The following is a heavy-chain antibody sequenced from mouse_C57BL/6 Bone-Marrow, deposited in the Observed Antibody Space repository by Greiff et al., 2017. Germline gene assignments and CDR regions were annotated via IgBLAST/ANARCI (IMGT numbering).Heavy chain of an antibody. CDR3: ARSGPLGRSFDY. J-gene: IGHJ2*01. CDR1: GYTFTSYW. V-gene: IGHV1-55*01. D-gene: IGHD4-1*01. CDR2: IYPTSGRT. Sequence: QVQLQQPGAELVKPGASVKMSCKASGYTFTSYWITWVKQRPGQGLEWIGDIYPTSGRTNYNEKFKSKAILTVDISSNPAYMQLSSLTSEDFAVFYCARSGPLGRSFDYWGQGTTLTVSS.